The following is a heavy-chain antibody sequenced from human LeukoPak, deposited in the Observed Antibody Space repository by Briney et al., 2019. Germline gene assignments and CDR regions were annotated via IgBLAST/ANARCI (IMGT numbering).Heavy chain of an antibody. V-gene: IGHV1-18*01. CDR3: ATVGVLWFRGYYFDY. D-gene: IGHD3-10*01. CDR2: ISAYNGNT. Sequence: GASVKVSCKASGYTFTSYGISWVRQAPGQGLEWMGWISAYNGNTNYAQKLQGRVTMTEDTSTDTAYMELSSLRSEDTAVYYCATVGVLWFRGYYFDYWGQGTLVTVSS. J-gene: IGHJ4*02. CDR1: GYTFTSYG.